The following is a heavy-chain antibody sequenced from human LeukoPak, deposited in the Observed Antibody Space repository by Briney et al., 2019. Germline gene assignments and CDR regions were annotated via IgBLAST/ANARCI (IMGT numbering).Heavy chain of an antibody. V-gene: IGHV4-38-2*01. Sequence: SETLSLTCAVSGYSISSGYYWGWIRQPPGKGLEWIGSIDHSGRTYYNPSLKSRVTISVDTSKNQFSLELSSVTAADTAVYYCARRAVAGDSDWFDPWGQGTLVTVSS. J-gene: IGHJ5*02. CDR2: IDHSGRT. CDR1: GYSISSGYY. CDR3: ARRAVAGDSDWFDP. D-gene: IGHD6-19*01.